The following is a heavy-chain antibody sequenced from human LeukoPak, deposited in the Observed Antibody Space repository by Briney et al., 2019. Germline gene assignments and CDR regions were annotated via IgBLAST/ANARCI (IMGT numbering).Heavy chain of an antibody. V-gene: IGHV2-70*11. CDR1: GFSLSTSGMC. Sequence: SGPALVKPTQTLTLTCTFSGFSLSTSGMCVSWIRQPPGKALEWLARIDWDDDKYYSTSLKARLTISKDTSKNQVVLTMTNMDPVDTATYYCARTLYSSSSGTTQDYWGQGTLVTVSS. J-gene: IGHJ4*02. D-gene: IGHD6-13*01. CDR3: ARTLYSSSSGTTQDY. CDR2: IDWDDDK.